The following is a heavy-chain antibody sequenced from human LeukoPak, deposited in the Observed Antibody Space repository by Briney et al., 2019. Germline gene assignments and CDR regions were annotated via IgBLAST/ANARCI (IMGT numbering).Heavy chain of an antibody. CDR1: GFRFGDYA. D-gene: IGHD5-24*01. J-gene: IGHJ4*02. Sequence: PGGSLRLSCTASGFRFGDYAMNWVRQAPGKGLEWVSVVGGDDAAYYKDSVKGRFTISRDNAKNSLYLQMNSLRAEDTAIYYCTRVGYIDEGIDYWGQGTLVTVSS. V-gene: IGHV3-23*01. CDR3: TRVGYIDEGIDY. CDR2: VGGDDAA.